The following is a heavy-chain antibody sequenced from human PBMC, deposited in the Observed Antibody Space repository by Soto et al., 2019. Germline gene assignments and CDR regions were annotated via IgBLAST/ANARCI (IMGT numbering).Heavy chain of an antibody. J-gene: IGHJ4*02. D-gene: IGHD6-19*01. Sequence: QVQLVQSGAEVKKPGASVQVSCKASGYTFSSYGITWVRQAPGQGLEWMGWISPYNFHTDYAQKLQGRVTMTTDTSTSTAFMEVRSLTSDDTAMYYCARVDSGCWYGSGPLDYWGQGKLVTVSS. CDR1: GYTFSSYG. V-gene: IGHV1-18*01. CDR2: ISPYNFHT. CDR3: ARVDSGCWYGSGPLDY.